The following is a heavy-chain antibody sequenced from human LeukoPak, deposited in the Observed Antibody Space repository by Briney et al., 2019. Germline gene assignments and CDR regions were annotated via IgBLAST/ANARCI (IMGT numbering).Heavy chain of an antibody. CDR2: ISSSSSYI. Sequence: PGGSLRLSCAASGFTFTSYSMNWVRQAPGKGLEWVSSISSSSSYIYYADSVKGRFTISRDNAKNSLYLQMNSLRAEDTAVYYWAGVGREGTWYGYYNRDFGGKGPTVTVPS. D-gene: IGHD6-13*01. CDR3: AGVGREGTWYGYYNRDF. V-gene: IGHV3-21*01. J-gene: IGHJ6*03. CDR1: GFTFTSYS.